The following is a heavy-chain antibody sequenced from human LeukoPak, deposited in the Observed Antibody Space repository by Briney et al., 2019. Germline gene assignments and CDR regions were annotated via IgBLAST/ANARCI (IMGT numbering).Heavy chain of an antibody. D-gene: IGHD3-10*01. V-gene: IGHV1-69*01. CDR1: GGTFSSYA. Sequence: ASVKVSCKASGGTFSSYAISWVRQAPGQGLEWMGGIIPIFGTANYAQKFQGRVTITADESTSTAYMELSSLRSEDTAVYYCATRWFGNGYYYYYMDVWGKGTTVTISS. CDR2: IIPIFGTA. CDR3: ATRWFGNGYYYYYMDV. J-gene: IGHJ6*03.